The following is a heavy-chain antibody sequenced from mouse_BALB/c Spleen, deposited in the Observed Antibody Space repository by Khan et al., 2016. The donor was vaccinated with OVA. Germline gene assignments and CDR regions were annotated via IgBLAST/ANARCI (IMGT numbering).Heavy chain of an antibody. J-gene: IGHJ3*01. CDR2: ISPGSGDT. CDR1: CYTFTDYY. D-gene: IGHD1-2*01. CDR3: ARRNYFGYTFAY. V-gene: IGHV1-77*01. Sequence: VQLQESGAELARPGASVKLSCKASCYTFTDYYINWVKQRTGQGLEWIGEISPGSGDTYYNEKFKGKATLTADKSSSTVYMQLSSLTAEASAVYFCARRNYFGYTFAYWGQGTLVTVSA.